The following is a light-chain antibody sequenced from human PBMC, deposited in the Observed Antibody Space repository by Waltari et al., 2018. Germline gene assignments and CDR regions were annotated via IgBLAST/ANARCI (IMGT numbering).Light chain of an antibody. CDR2: GAS. Sequence: ELVMTQSPATLSVSPGERDTLSCRASQSLSSNLAWYQQKPGQAPRLLIYGASTRATGIPFRFSGSGSRAEFTLTISSLQSEDFAVYYCQQYNNWPFTFGQGTKLEIK. CDR1: QSLSSN. CDR3: QQYNNWPFT. V-gene: IGKV3-15*01. J-gene: IGKJ2*01.